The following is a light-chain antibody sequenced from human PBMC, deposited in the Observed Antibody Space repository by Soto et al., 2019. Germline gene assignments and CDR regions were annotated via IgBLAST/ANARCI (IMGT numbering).Light chain of an antibody. J-gene: IGKJ1*01. V-gene: IGKV1-5*01. CDR3: QQYNSYWT. Sequence: DIQMTQSPSTLSAYVGDRVTITCRASQSISSWLAWYQQKPGKAPKLLIYDASGLESGVPSRFSGSGSGTEFTLTISSLQPDDFATYYCQQYNSYWTFGQGTKVDIK. CDR2: DAS. CDR1: QSISSW.